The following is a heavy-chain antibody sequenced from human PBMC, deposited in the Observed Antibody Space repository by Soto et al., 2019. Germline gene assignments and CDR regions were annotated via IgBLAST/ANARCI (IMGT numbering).Heavy chain of an antibody. CDR2: IYYSGST. CDR3: SSYGKAESRNWFDS. Sequence: PAGTLSLTCTVSGGSISSYDRSWIRQPPGKGLEWIGYIYYSGSTNYNPSLKSRVTISVDTSKNQFSLKLSSVTAADTAVYYFSSYGKAESRNWFDSRAQRTLVTVSA. V-gene: IGHV4-59*01. J-gene: IGHJ5*01. D-gene: IGHD3-10*01. CDR1: GGSISSYD.